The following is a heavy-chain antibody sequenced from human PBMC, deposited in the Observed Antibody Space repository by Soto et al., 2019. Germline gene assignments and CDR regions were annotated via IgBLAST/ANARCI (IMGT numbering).Heavy chain of an antibody. D-gene: IGHD1-1*01. CDR3: VRDGTKTLRDWFDS. CDR2: IYATGTT. CDR1: GASISGFY. J-gene: IGHJ5*01. Sequence: SETLSLTCTVSGASISGFYWSWIQKSAGKGLEWIGRIYATGTTDYNPSLKSRVMMSVDTSKKQFSLKLRSVTAADTAVYYCVRDGTKTLRDWFDSWGQGISVAVSS. V-gene: IGHV4-4*07.